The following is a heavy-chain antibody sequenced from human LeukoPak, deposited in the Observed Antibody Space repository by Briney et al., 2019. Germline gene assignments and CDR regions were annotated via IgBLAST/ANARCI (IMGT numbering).Heavy chain of an antibody. CDR2: IIPIFGTA. CDR1: GGTFSSYA. Sequence: SVKVSCKASGGTFSSYAISWVRQAPGQGLEWMGGIIPIFGTANYAQKFQGRVTITTDESTSTAYMELSSLRSEDTAVYYCARDSVNLGIAAAGNDYWGQGTLVTLSS. D-gene: IGHD6-13*01. V-gene: IGHV1-69*05. CDR3: ARDSVNLGIAAAGNDY. J-gene: IGHJ4*02.